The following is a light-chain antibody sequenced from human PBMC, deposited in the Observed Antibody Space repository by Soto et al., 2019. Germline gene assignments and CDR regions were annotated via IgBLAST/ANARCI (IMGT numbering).Light chain of an antibody. CDR1: SSDVGTYNF. V-gene: IGLV2-14*01. CDR3: SSYSSTSTPWV. CDR2: EVS. J-gene: IGLJ3*02. Sequence: QSVLTQPASVSGSPGQSITISCTGTSSDVGTYNFVSWYQQHPGKAPKLMIYEVSSRPSGVSNRFSGSKSGNTASLTISGLQAEDEADYCCSSYSSTSTPWVFGGGTKLTVL.